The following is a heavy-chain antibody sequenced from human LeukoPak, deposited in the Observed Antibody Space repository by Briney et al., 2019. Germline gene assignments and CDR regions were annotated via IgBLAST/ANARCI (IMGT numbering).Heavy chain of an antibody. V-gene: IGHV4-39*01. J-gene: IGHJ3*01. Sequence: SETLSLTCSVSGYSIISTNYHWDWLRQPPGKGLEWIGSVFYSGDTNYNPSLKSRVTISVDMSKNQFSLKLTSVTAADTAVHYCATESALRHFDRGAFHFWGQGTMVAVSS. CDR3: ATESALRHFDRGAFHF. CDR2: VFYSGDT. D-gene: IGHD3-9*01. CDR1: GYSIISTNYH.